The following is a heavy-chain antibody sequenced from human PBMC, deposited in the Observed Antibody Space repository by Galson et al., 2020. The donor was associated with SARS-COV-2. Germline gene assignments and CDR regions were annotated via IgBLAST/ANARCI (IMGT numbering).Heavy chain of an antibody. CDR3: ARKSTVDTTRSWFDP. CDR1: GGPFSGSY. CDR2: LNHRGST. J-gene: IGHJ5*02. Sequence: SETLSLTCAVYGGPFSGSYWSWIRQPPGKGLEWIGELNHRGSTNYNPSLKSRVTISVDTSKNQFSLKLSSVTAADTAVYYCARKSTVDTTRSWFDPWGQGTLVTVSS. V-gene: IGHV4-34*01. D-gene: IGHD4-17*01.